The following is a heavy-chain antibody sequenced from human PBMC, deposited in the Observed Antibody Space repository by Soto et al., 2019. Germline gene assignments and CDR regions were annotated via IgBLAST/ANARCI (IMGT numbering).Heavy chain of an antibody. V-gene: IGHV5-51*01. CDR3: ARNKGYCSSISCYGMDV. CDR2: IYPGDSDT. Sequence: GESLKISCKGSGYSFSSYWIVWVRQMPGKGLEWMGTIYPGDSDTRYSPSFQAQVAISADKSISTAYLQWNSLKASDTAMYFCARNKGYCSSISCYGMDVWGQGAAVTVSS. CDR1: GYSFSSYW. D-gene: IGHD2-2*01. J-gene: IGHJ6*02.